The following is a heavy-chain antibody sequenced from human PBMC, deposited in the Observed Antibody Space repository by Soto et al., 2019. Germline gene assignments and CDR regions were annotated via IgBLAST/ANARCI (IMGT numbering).Heavy chain of an antibody. D-gene: IGHD3-9*01. V-gene: IGHV3-72*01. CDR1: GFTLSDHY. J-gene: IGHJ4*02. CDR2: SRDKPQGYST. CDR3: AKTESFNGYYNAFDY. Sequence: EVQLVESGGGLVQPGGSLRLSCAGSGFTLSDHYIDWVRQAPGKGLEWVGRSRDKPQGYSTAYAASVKGRFTTSRDESKNSAYLQMNSLKTEDTAIYYCAKTESFNGYYNAFDYWGRGTQVTVSS.